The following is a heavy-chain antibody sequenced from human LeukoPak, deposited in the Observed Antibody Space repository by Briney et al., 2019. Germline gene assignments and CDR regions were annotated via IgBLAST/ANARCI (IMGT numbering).Heavy chain of an antibody. CDR3: AELGITMIGGV. J-gene: IGHJ6*04. Sequence: GGSLRLSCAASGFTFSSYEMNWVRQAPGKGLEWVSYISSSGSTIYYADSVKGRFTISRDNAKNSLCLQMNSLRAEDTAVYYCAELGITMIGGVRGKGTTVTISS. D-gene: IGHD3-10*02. CDR2: ISSSGSTI. CDR1: GFTFSSYE. V-gene: IGHV3-48*03.